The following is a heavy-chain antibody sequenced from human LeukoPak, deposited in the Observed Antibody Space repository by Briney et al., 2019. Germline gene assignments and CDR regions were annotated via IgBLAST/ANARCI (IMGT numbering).Heavy chain of an antibody. J-gene: IGHJ6*02. CDR1: GFTFSSYE. Sequence: GGSLRLSCAASGFTFSSYEINWVRQAPGKGLEWVSYISSSGSTIYYADSLKGRFTISRDNAKNSLYLQMNSLRAEGKAVYYCARGPLAGYDVWGQGTTVTVSS. CDR3: ARGPLAGYDV. CDR2: ISSSGSTI. V-gene: IGHV3-48*03. D-gene: IGHD6-13*01.